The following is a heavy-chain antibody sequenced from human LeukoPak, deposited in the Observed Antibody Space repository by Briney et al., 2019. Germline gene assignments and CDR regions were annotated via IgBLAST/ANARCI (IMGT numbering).Heavy chain of an antibody. CDR3: ATQWELHPAF. D-gene: IGHD1-26*01. CDR1: GGSISSYY. CDR2: IYYSGST. J-gene: IGHJ4*02. Sequence: SETLSLTCTVSGGSISSYYWSWIRQPPGKGLEWIGYIYYSGSTNYNPSLKSRVTISVDTSKNQFSLKLSSVTAADTAVYYCATQWELHPAFWGQGTLVTVSS. V-gene: IGHV4-59*08.